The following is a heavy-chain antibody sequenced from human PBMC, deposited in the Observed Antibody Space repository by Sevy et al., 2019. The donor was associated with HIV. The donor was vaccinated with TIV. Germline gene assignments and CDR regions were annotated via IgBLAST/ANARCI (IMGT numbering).Heavy chain of an antibody. J-gene: IGHJ4*02. D-gene: IGHD3-22*01. V-gene: IGHV3-21*01. CDR1: GFTFNYYS. Sequence: GGSLRLSCAASGFTFNYYSMNWVRQAPGKGLEWVSSISSGSSYIKYADSVKGRFPISRDNAKNSLFLQMNSLRAEDTAVYYCARPINYYDSSGFDYWGQGTLVTVSS. CDR3: ARPINYYDSSGFDY. CDR2: ISSGSSYI.